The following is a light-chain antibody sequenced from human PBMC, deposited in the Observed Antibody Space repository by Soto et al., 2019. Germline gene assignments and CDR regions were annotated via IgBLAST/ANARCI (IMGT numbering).Light chain of an antibody. V-gene: IGKV4-1*01. CDR1: PSFVYSSNNKNY. CDR3: QQHYITPRT. CDR2: DVS. J-gene: IGKJ1*01. Sequence: DIVMTPSPYALTVFLEKRATIYCKSSPSFVYSSNNKNYLIWYQQKPGQAPRLLIYDVSNRAAGIPARFSGSGSGTDFTLTISSLQAEDVAVYYCQQHYITPRTFGHGTNVAIK.